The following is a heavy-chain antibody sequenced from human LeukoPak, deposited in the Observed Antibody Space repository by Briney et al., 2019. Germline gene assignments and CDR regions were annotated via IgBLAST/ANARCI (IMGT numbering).Heavy chain of an antibody. J-gene: IGHJ6*02. CDR1: GYTFTSYD. CDR2: MNPNSGNT. D-gene: IGHD2-2*01. Sequence: ASVKVSCKASGYTFTSYDINWVRQATGQGLEWMGWMNPNSGNTGYAQKFQGRVTMTRNTSIGTAYMELSSLRSEDTAVYYCARFGVVVPAASYGMDVWGQGTTVIVSS. CDR3: ARFGVVVPAASYGMDV. V-gene: IGHV1-8*01.